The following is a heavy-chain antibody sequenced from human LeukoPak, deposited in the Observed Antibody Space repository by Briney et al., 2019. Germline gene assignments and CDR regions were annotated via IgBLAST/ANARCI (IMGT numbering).Heavy chain of an antibody. J-gene: IGHJ4*02. V-gene: IGHV3-7*01. Sequence: GGSLRLSCAASGFTFSSYWMSWVRQAPGKGLEWVANIKQDGSEKYYVDSVKGRFTISRDTSKNTVYLQMNSLRVEDTAVYYCARADQYSTSFIDYWGQGTLVTVSS. CDR3: ARADQYSTSFIDY. CDR1: GFTFSSYW. D-gene: IGHD6-6*01. CDR2: IKQDGSEK.